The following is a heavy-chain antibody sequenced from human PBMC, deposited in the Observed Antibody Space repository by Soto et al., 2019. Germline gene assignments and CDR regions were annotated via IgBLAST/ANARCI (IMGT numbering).Heavy chain of an antibody. Sequence: QVQLVESGGGVVQPGTSLRLSCAASGFTFSSSVMHWVRQAPGKGLEWMALISRGGNSKYYADSVKGRFTISRDNSESTLYLQMTSLRVEDTAVYYCTREAFEDGRGPFDCWGQGTLVSVSS. CDR3: TREAFEDGRGPFDC. D-gene: IGHD3-22*01. CDR2: ISRGGNSK. J-gene: IGHJ4*02. CDR1: GFTFSSSV. V-gene: IGHV3-30*03.